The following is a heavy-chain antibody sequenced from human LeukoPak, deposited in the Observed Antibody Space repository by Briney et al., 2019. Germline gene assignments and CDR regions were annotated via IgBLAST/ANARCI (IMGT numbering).Heavy chain of an antibody. V-gene: IGHV3-30*18. J-gene: IGHJ4*02. Sequence: PGGSLRLSCAASGFTFSSYGMHWVRQAPGKGLEWVAVISYDGSNKYYADSVKGRFTISRDNSKNTLYLQMNSLRAEDTAVYYCAKAGLSSKLDYWGQGTLVTASS. D-gene: IGHD4/OR15-4a*01. CDR3: AKAGLSSKLDY. CDR1: GFTFSSYG. CDR2: ISYDGSNK.